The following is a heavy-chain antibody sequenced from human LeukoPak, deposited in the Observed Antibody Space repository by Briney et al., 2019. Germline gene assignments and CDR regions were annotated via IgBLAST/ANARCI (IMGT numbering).Heavy chain of an antibody. CDR2: ISGSGRTI. CDR1: GFTFSDFY. CDR3: ARAGIAARPGGTINDY. V-gene: IGHV3-11*01. Sequence: PGGSLRLSCAASGFTFSDFYMSWIRQAPGKRLEWLSYISGSGRTIYYADSVKSRFTISRDNAKNSLYLLMDSLRVEDTALYYCARAGIAARPGGTINDYWGQGTLVTVSS. D-gene: IGHD6-6*01. J-gene: IGHJ4*02.